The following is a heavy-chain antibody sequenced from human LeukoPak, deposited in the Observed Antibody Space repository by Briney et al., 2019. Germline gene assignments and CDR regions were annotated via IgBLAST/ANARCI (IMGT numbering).Heavy chain of an antibody. Sequence: GGSLRLSCAASGFTFSSYSMNWVRQAPGKGLEWVSSITSSSSYIYYRDSVKGRFTISRDNAKNSLYLQMNSLRAEDTAVYYCAKWRIVVVPAATSRWFDPWGQGTLVTVSS. CDR1: GFTFSSYS. CDR2: ITSSSSYI. V-gene: IGHV3-21*04. D-gene: IGHD2-2*01. J-gene: IGHJ5*02. CDR3: AKWRIVVVPAATSRWFDP.